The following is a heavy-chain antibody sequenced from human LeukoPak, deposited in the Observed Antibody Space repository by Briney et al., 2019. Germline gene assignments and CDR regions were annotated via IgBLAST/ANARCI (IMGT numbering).Heavy chain of an antibody. Sequence: GGSLRLSCAASGFTFSDYYMSWIRQAPGKGLEWVSYISSSGSNIYYADSVKGRFTISRDNAKNSLYLQMNSLRAEDTAVYYCASNSYYYGSGSSYDYWGQGTLVTVSS. D-gene: IGHD3-10*01. J-gene: IGHJ4*02. CDR2: ISSSGSNI. V-gene: IGHV3-11*01. CDR3: ASNSYYYGSGSSYDY. CDR1: GFTFSDYY.